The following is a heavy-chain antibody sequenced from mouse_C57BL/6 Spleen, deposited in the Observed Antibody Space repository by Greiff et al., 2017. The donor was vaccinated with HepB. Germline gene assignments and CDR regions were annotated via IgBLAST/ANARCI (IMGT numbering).Heavy chain of an antibody. D-gene: IGHD1-1*01. V-gene: IGHV1-82*01. CDR2: IYPGDGDT. Sequence: VQLQQSGPELVKPGASVKISCKASGYSFSSAWMNWVKQRPGKGLEWMGRIYPGDGDTNYNGKFKGKATLTADKSSSTAYMQLSSLTSEDSAVYFCARRVVYYFDYWGQGTTLTVSS. CDR3: ARRVVYYFDY. CDR1: GYSFSSAW. J-gene: IGHJ2*01.